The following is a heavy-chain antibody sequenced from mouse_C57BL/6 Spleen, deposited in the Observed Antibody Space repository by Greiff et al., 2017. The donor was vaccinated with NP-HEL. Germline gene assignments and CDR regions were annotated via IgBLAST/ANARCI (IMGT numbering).Heavy chain of an antibody. V-gene: IGHV1-69*01. CDR2: IDPSDSYT. CDR3: ARGYYGSSNYYAMDY. Sequence: VQLQQPGAELVMPGASVKLSCKASGYTFTSYWMHWVKQRPGQGLEWIGEIDPSDSYTNYNQKFKGKSTLTVDKSSSTAYMQLSSLTSEDSAVYYCARGYYGSSNYYAMDYWGQGTSVTVSS. CDR1: GYTFTSYW. J-gene: IGHJ4*01. D-gene: IGHD1-1*01.